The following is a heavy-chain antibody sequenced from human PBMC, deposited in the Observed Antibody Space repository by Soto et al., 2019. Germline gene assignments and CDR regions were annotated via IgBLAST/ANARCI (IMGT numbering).Heavy chain of an antibody. V-gene: IGHV4-30-2*01. Sequence: QLQLQESGLGLVKPSQTLSLTCAVSGGSISSGGYSWSWIRQPPGKGLEWIGYIYHSGSTYYNPSLKRRVTISVDRSKNQFSLKLSSVTAADTAVYYCARAMTTVTTIDYWGQGTLVTVSS. CDR1: GGSISSGGYS. CDR2: IYHSGST. D-gene: IGHD4-17*01. J-gene: IGHJ4*02. CDR3: ARAMTTVTTIDY.